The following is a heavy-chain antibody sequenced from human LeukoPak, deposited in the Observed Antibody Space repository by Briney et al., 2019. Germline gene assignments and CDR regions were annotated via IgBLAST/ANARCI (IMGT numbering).Heavy chain of an antibody. J-gene: IGHJ4*02. CDR1: GGSISSYY. D-gene: IGHD2-2*01. CDR3: ARDYIVVVPAARFQYYFDY. Sequence: PSETLSLTCTVSGGSISSYYWSWIRQPAGKGLEWIGRIYTSGSTNYNPSLKSRVTISVDTSKNQFSLKLSSVAAADTAVYYCARDYIVVVPAARFQYYFDYWGQGTLVTVSS. CDR2: IYTSGST. V-gene: IGHV4-4*07.